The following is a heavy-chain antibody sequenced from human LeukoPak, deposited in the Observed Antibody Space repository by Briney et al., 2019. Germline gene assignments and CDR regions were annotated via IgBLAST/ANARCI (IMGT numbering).Heavy chain of an antibody. CDR2: IDPSDSYT. V-gene: IGHV5-10-1*01. D-gene: IGHD6-13*01. Sequence: GESLNISCKGSGYSFTSYWISWVRQMPGKGLEWMGRIDPSDSYTNYSPSFQGHVTISADKSISTAYLQWSSLKASDTAMYYCARPGAAAGTDYYGMDVWGQGTTVTVSS. J-gene: IGHJ6*02. CDR3: ARPGAAAGTDYYGMDV. CDR1: GYSFTSYW.